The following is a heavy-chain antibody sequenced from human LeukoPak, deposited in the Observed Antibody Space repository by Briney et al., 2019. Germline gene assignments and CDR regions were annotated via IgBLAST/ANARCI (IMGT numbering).Heavy chain of an antibody. V-gene: IGHV1-8*01. D-gene: IGHD3-10*01. CDR2: MNPNSGNT. J-gene: IGHJ5*02. CDR1: GNTFTSYD. Sequence: ASVKVSCKASGNTFTSYDINWVRQATGQGLEWMGWMNPNSGNTGYAQKFQGRVAMTRNTSISTAYMELSSLRSEDTAVYYCARGHLMVRGVIIRGYWFDPWGQGTLVTVSS. CDR3: ARGHLMVRGVIIRGYWFDP.